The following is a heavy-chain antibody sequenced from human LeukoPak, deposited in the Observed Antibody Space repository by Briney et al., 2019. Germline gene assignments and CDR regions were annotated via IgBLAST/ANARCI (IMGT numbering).Heavy chain of an antibody. Sequence: GGSLRLSCAASGFTFSSYGMHWVRQAPGKGLEWVAIIWYDGSNKYYTDSVKARFTISRDNSKNMLYLQMSSLRAEDTAVYYCARGGMTANNIDYWGQGTLVTVSS. CDR1: GFTFSSYG. CDR2: IWYDGSNK. CDR3: ARGGMTANNIDY. D-gene: IGHD2-21*02. V-gene: IGHV3-33*01. J-gene: IGHJ4*02.